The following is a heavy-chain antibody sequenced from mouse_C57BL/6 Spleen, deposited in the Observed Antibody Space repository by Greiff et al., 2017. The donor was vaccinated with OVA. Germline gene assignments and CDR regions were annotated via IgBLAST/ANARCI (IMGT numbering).Heavy chain of an antibody. CDR3: ARGGSPYAMDY. CDR1: GFTFSDYY. Sequence: DVKLVESEGGLVQPGSSMKLSCTASGFTFSDYYMAWVRQVPEKGLEWVANINYDGSSTYYLDSLKSRFIISRDNAKNILYLQMSSLKSEDTATYYCARGGSPYAMDYWGQGTSVTVSS. V-gene: IGHV5-16*01. CDR2: INYDGSST. J-gene: IGHJ4*01.